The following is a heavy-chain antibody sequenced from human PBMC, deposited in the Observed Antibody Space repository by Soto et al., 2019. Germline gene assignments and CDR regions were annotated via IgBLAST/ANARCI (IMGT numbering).Heavy chain of an antibody. CDR3: AKDKFAHSSTWYSPGFDY. D-gene: IGHD6-13*01. CDR2: ISGRGDSA. CDR1: GFMFSSYV. V-gene: IGHV3-23*01. J-gene: IGHJ4*02. Sequence: ESLSLTCTASGFMFSSYVLSWVRQAPGKGLEWVSGISGRGDSANYADSVKGRFTISRDNSKNMVYLQMNSLRAEDTALYYCAKDKFAHSSTWYSPGFDYWGQGTLVTVSS.